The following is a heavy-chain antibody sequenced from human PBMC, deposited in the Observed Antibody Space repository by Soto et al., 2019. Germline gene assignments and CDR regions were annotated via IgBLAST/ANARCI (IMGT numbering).Heavy chain of an antibody. D-gene: IGHD6-19*01. CDR3: ARSSGWYRGEFDY. V-gene: IGHV5-51*01. J-gene: IGHJ4*02. CDR2: FYPGDSDT. CDR1: GYIFTSYW. Sequence: GESLKISCKGSGYIFTSYWIGWVRQMPGRGLEWMGIFYPGDSDTSYSPSFQGQVTISADKSITTAYLQWSSLKASDTAMYYCARSSGWYRGEFDYWGQGTLVTVSS.